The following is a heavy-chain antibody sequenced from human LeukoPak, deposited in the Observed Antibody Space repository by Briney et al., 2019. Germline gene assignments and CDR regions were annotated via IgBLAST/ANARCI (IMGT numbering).Heavy chain of an antibody. J-gene: IGHJ4*02. CDR3: ARNSGANVYTYSFQY. V-gene: IGHV3-20*04. CDR2: INWNGGTT. D-gene: IGHD1-26*01. Sequence: GGSLRLSCVPSGLTFDDYVMSSVRQAPGNRLECVSGINWNGGTTTYADSVKGRFTISRDNAKNSLYLQMNSLRVEDTAFYYCARNSGANVYTYSFQYWGRGTLVTVSS. CDR1: GLTFDDYV.